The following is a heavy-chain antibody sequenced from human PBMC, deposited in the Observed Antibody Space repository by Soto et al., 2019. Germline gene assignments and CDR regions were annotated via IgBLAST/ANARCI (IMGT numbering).Heavy chain of an antibody. Sequence: GGSLRLSCAASGFTVSSNYMSWVRQAPGKGLEWVSVIYSGGSTYYADSVKGRFTISRDNAKNSLYLQMNSLRVEDTAVYYCARELDGIDVWGQGTTVTVSS. CDR1: GFTVSSNY. V-gene: IGHV3-66*01. CDR2: IYSGGST. CDR3: ARELDGIDV. J-gene: IGHJ6*02.